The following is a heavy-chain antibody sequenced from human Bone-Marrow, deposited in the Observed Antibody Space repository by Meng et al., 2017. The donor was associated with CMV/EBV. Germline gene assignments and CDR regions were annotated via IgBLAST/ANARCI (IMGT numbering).Heavy chain of an antibody. CDR1: GGTFSSYA. CDR3: ARDLSALSRQRLDY. J-gene: IGHJ4*02. CDR2: IIPILGIA. V-gene: IGHV1-69*10. Sequence: SVKVSCKASGGTFSSYAISWVRQAPGQGLEWMGGIIPILGIANYAQKFQGRVTITADKSTSTAYMELSSLRSEDTAVYYCARDLSALSRQRLDYWGQGTLVTVSS. D-gene: IGHD1-1*01.